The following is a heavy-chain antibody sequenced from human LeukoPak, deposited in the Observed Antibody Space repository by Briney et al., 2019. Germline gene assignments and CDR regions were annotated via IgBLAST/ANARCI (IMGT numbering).Heavy chain of an antibody. J-gene: IGHJ4*02. D-gene: IGHD4-23*01. V-gene: IGHV3-74*01. CDR3: AGGRPHGNDY. CDR1: GFTFSSYW. Sequence: GGSLRLSCAASGFTFSSYWMDWVRQAPGKGLVWVSRIASDGSSTTYADSVKGRFSISRDNAKNTLYLQMNSLRVEDTAVYYCAGGRPHGNDYWGQGTLVTVSS. CDR2: IASDGSST.